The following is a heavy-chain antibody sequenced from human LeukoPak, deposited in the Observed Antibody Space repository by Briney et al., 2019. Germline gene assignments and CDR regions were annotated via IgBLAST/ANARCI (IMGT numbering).Heavy chain of an antibody. V-gene: IGHV4-34*01. CDR2: INHSGST. CDR1: GFTFDDYG. J-gene: IGHJ4*02. D-gene: IGHD3-10*01. Sequence: GSLRLSCAASGFTFDDYGMSWVRQPPGKGLEWIGEINHSGSTNYNASLKSRVTISVDTSKNQFSLKLSSVTAADTAVYYCARHRGASYFDYWGQGTLVTVSS. CDR3: ARHRGASYFDY.